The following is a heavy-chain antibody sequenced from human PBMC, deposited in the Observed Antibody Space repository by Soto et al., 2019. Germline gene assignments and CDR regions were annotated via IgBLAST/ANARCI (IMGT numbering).Heavy chain of an antibody. J-gene: IGHJ4*02. CDR3: ARHATYCSSNSCYEFDF. CDR1: GGSIRSSGYY. D-gene: IGHD2-2*01. V-gene: IGHV4-39*01. Sequence: QLQLQESGPGLLKPSETLSLTCTVSGGSIRSSGYYWGWIRRPPGMGLEWIGSIFHSGSTLYTPSINCRVTISVDTSKNHFSLKMTSVTAADTAVYYCARHATYCSSNSCYEFDFWGQGSLVTVSS. CDR2: IFHSGST.